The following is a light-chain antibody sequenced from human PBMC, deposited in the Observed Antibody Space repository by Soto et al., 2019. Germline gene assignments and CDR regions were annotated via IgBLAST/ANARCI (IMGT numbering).Light chain of an antibody. CDR3: QQRSNWPRT. Sequence: EIVFAQSPAPLSLSPGERAPLSCRASQSVSSYLAWYQQKPGQAPRLLIYDASNRATGIPARFSGSGSGTDFTLTISSLEPEDFAVYYCQQRSNWPRTFGQGTRLEIK. CDR1: QSVSSY. CDR2: DAS. J-gene: IGKJ5*01. V-gene: IGKV3-11*01.